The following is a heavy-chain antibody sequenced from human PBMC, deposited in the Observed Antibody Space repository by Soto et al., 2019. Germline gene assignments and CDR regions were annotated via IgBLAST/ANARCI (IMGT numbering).Heavy chain of an antibody. CDR3: AKDHNLELREGDGYFDL. CDR1: GFTFSSYA. CDR2: ISGSGGST. Sequence: EVQLLESGGGLVQPGGSLRLSCAASGFTFSSYAMSWVRQAPGKGLEWVSAISGSGGSTYYADSVKGRFTISRDNSKNTLYLQMHSLSAEETAVYYCAKDHNLELREGDGYFDLWGRGTLVTVSS. D-gene: IGHD1-7*01. J-gene: IGHJ2*01. V-gene: IGHV3-23*01.